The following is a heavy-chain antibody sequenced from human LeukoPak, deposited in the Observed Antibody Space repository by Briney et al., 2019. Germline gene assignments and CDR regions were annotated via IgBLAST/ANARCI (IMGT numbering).Heavy chain of an antibody. V-gene: IGHV1-2*02. Sequence: ASVKVSCKASGYTFTGYYVHWVRQAPGQGLEWMGWINPNSGGTNYAQKFQGRVTMTRDTSISTAYMELSRLGSDDTAVYYCARLFFSSGGDYWGQGTLVTVSS. CDR1: GYTFTGYY. CDR3: ARLFFSSGGDY. D-gene: IGHD6-19*01. J-gene: IGHJ4*02. CDR2: INPNSGGT.